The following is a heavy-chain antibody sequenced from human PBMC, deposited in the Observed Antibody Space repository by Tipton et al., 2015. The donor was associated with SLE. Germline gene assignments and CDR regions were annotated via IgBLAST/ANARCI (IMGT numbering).Heavy chain of an antibody. CDR2: IDTAGDT. Sequence: GSLRLSCAASGFTFSSYDMRWGRQATGKGLEWVSAIDTAGDTYYAGSVKGRFTISRENAKNSLYLQRNSLRAGDTAVYYCARDLTGENAFDFWGQGTMVTVSS. CDR1: GFTFSSYD. D-gene: IGHD7-27*01. V-gene: IGHV3-13*01. J-gene: IGHJ3*01. CDR3: ARDLTGENAFDF.